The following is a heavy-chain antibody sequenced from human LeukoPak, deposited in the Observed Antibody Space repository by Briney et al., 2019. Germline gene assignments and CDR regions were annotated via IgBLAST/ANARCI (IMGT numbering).Heavy chain of an antibody. CDR3: ARFIAARPFYYYYYMDV. V-gene: IGHV4-34*01. D-gene: IGHD6-6*01. CDR1: GGSFSGYY. J-gene: IGHJ6*03. Sequence: KPSXTLSLTCAVYGGSFSGYYWSWIRQPPGKGLEWIGEMNHSGRTNYNPSLKRRVTISVDTSKNQFSLKLSSVTAADTAVYYCARFIAARPFYYYYYMDVWGKGTTVTVSS. CDR2: MNHSGRT.